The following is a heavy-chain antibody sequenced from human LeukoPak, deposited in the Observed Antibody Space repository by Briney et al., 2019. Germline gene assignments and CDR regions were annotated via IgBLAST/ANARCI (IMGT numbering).Heavy chain of an antibody. Sequence: GGSLRLSCAASGFTFSSYSMNWVRQAPGKGLEWVSSISSSSSYIYYADSVKGRFTISRDNAKNSLYLQMNSLRAEDTAVYYCARTEKQQLANAFDIWGQGTMVTVSS. CDR3: ARTEKQQLANAFDI. V-gene: IGHV3-21*01. D-gene: IGHD6-13*01. CDR1: GFTFSSYS. CDR2: ISSSSSYI. J-gene: IGHJ3*02.